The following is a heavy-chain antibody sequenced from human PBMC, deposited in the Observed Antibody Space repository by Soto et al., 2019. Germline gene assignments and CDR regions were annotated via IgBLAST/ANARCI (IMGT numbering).Heavy chain of an antibody. D-gene: IGHD6-19*01. J-gene: IGHJ5*02. CDR2: IKSKTDGGTT. Sequence: GGSLRLSCAASGFTFSNAWMSWVRQAPGKGLEWVGRIKSKTDGGTTDYAAPVKGRFTISRDDSKNTLYLQMNSLKTEDTAVYYCTTDHSSQAPDPGSDPEGQGTLVTVSS. CDR1: GFTFSNAW. V-gene: IGHV3-15*01. CDR3: TTDHSSQAPDPGSDP.